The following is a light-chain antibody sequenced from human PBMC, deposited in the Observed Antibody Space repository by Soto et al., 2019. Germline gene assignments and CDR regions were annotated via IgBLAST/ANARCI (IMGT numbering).Light chain of an antibody. J-gene: IGLJ1*01. CDR3: QSYDRSLSGRV. Sequence: QSVLTQPPSVSGAPGQRVTISCNGSSSNIGAGYDVHWYQQLPGTAPKLLIYGNNNRPSGVPDRFSGSKSGTSASLAITGLQAEDEADYYCQSYDRSLSGRVFGTGTKLTVL. CDR1: SSNIGAGYD. CDR2: GNN. V-gene: IGLV1-40*01.